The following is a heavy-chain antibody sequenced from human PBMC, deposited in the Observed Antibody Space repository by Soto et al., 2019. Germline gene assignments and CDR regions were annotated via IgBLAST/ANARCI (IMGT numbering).Heavy chain of an antibody. CDR2: IYSTGNT. CDR3: RRSSRYSTDV. Sequence: PSETLSLTCTVSGDSIRSSSCWGWIRQPPGKGLEWIGSIYSTGNTYYNPSLNSQVTISVDTSKNQFSLNVISVTAADTAVYYCRRSSRYSTDVWGQGTTVTVSS. D-gene: IGHD6-13*01. J-gene: IGHJ6*02. V-gene: IGHV4-39*01. CDR1: GDSIRSSSC.